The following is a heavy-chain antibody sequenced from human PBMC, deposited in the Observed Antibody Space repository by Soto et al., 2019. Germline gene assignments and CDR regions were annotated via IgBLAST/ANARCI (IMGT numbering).Heavy chain of an antibody. D-gene: IGHD3-3*01. CDR2: IYPGDSDT. CDR1: GYSFTSYW. J-gene: IGHJ6*02. Sequence: PRESLKISCKGSGYSFTSYWIGWVRQMPGKGLEWMGIIYPGDSDTRYSPSFQGQVTISADKSISTAYLQWSSLKASDTAMYYCARHLSIFGVVYVDGMDVWGQGTTVTVSS. CDR3: ARHLSIFGVVYVDGMDV. V-gene: IGHV5-51*01.